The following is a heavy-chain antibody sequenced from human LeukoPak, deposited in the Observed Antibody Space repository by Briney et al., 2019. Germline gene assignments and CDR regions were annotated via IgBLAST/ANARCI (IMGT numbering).Heavy chain of an antibody. CDR2: IYYSGST. CDR3: AKDGGCSSTTCYSPYYFDY. CDR1: GGSISSSSYY. V-gene: IGHV4-39*02. D-gene: IGHD2-2*01. J-gene: IGHJ4*02. Sequence: SETLSLTCTVSGGSISSSSYYWGWIRQPPGKGLEWIGSIYYSGSTYYNPSLKSRVTISVDTSKNQFSLKLSSVTAADTAVYYCAKDGGCSSTTCYSPYYFDYWGQGTLVTVSS.